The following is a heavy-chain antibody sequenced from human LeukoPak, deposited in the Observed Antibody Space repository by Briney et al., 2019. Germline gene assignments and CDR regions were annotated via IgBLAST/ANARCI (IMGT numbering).Heavy chain of an antibody. J-gene: IGHJ6*03. Sequence: GGSLRLSCAASGFTFSSCAMSWVRQAPGKRLEWVSAISGSGGSTYYADSVKGRFTISRDNSKNALYLQMNSLRAEDTAVYYCAKQVVIDYYMDVWGKGTTVTVSS. CDR1: GFTFSSCA. CDR2: ISGSGGST. V-gene: IGHV3-23*01. D-gene: IGHD3-22*01. CDR3: AKQVVIDYYMDV.